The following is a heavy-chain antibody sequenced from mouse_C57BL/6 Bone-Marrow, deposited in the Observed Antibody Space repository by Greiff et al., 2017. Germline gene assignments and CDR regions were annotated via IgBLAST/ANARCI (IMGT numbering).Heavy chain of an antibody. CDR3: ARRYGSSDWDFDV. CDR2: INPNNGGT. D-gene: IGHD1-1*01. V-gene: IGHV1-18*01. Sequence: VQLQQSGPELVKPGASVKIPCKASGYTFPDYNMDWVKQSHGKSLEWIGDINPNNGGTIYNQKFKGKATLTVDKSSSTAYMELRSLTSDGTAFYYCARRYGSSDWDFDVWGTGTTVTVSS. J-gene: IGHJ1*03. CDR1: GYTFPDYN.